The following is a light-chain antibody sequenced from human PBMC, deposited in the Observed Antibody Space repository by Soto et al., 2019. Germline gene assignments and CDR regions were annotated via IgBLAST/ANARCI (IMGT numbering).Light chain of an antibody. V-gene: IGKV3-20*01. Sequence: EIVLSQSPGTLSLSPGERATLSCRASQIVSSNFLAWYQEKLGQAPRLLIYGASKRATGIPDRFSGSGSGTDFTLTISRLEPEDFAVYFCRQYGTSLGFPVGGGTKVDIK. CDR3: RQYGTSLGFP. CDR1: QIVSSNF. J-gene: IGKJ4*01. CDR2: GAS.